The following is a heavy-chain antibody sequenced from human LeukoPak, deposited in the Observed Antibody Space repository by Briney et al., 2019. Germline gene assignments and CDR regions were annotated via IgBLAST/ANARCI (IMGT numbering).Heavy chain of an antibody. V-gene: IGHV2-5*01. CDR3: AHLRHAYNYRRDYYYYMDV. CDR2: IYWNDDK. J-gene: IGHJ6*03. Sequence: SGPTLVKPTQTLTLTCTFSGFSLSTSGVGVGWIRQPPGKALEWLALIYWNDDKRYRPSLKSRLTITKDTSKNQVVLTMTNVDPVDTATYYCAHLRHAYNYRRDYYYYMDVWGKGTTATISS. CDR1: GFSLSTSGVG. D-gene: IGHD5-18*01.